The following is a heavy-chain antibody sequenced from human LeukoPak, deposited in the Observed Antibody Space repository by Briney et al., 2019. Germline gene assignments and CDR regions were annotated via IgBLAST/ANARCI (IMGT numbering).Heavy chain of an antibody. J-gene: IGHJ6*03. CDR3: ARAQWFYQPSDYYYYYMDV. V-gene: IGHV1-69*05. CDR2: IIPIFGTA. CDR1: GGTFSSYA. D-gene: IGHD2-2*01. Sequence: ASVKVSCKASGGTFSSYAISWVRQAPGQGLEWMGGIIPIFGTANYAQKFQGRVTITTDESTSTAYMELSSLRSKDTAVYYCARAQWFYQPSDYYYYYMDVWGKGTTVTVSS.